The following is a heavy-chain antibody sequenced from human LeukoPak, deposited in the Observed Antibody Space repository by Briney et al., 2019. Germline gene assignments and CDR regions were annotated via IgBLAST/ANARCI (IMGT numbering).Heavy chain of an antibody. CDR3: ARGFSSGYRSHNDAFDI. V-gene: IGHV1-46*01. Sequence: ASVKVSCKASGYTFTSYYMHWVRQAPGQGLEWMGIINPSGGSTSYAQKLQGRVTMTTDTSTTTAYMELRSLRSDDMAVYYCARGFSSGYRSHNDAFDIWGQGTMVTVSS. J-gene: IGHJ3*02. D-gene: IGHD6-19*01. CDR1: GYTFTSYY. CDR2: INPSGGST.